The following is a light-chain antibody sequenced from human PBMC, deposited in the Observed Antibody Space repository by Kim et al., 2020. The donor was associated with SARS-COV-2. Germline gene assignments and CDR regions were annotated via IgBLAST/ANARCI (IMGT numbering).Light chain of an antibody. V-gene: IGLV2-14*01. Sequence: LTQPASVSGSPGQSITISCTGTSSDVGVYNFVSWYQQHPDKAPKLITYEVNNRPSGVPDRFSGSKSGNTASLTISGLQPEDEADYYCSSFTTSITVVFGTGTKVTVL. CDR2: EVN. J-gene: IGLJ1*01. CDR3: SSFTTSITVV. CDR1: SSDVGVYNF.